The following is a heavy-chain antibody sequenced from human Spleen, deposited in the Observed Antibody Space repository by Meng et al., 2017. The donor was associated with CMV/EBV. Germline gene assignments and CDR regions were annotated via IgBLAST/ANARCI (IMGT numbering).Heavy chain of an antibody. CDR2: ISAYNDNI. V-gene: IGHV1-18*01. CDR3: ARALWGENAFDI. D-gene: IGHD2-21*01. J-gene: IGHJ3*02. CDR1: GYTFRRYG. Sequence: ASVKVSCKASGYTFRRYGVSWVRQAPGQGLEWMGWISAYNDNIDYAQNLQGRVTITTDESTSTAYMELSSLRSEDTAVYYCARALWGENAFDIWGQGTMVTVSS.